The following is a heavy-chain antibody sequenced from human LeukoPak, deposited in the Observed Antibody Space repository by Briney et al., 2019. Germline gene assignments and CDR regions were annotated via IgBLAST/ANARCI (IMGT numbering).Heavy chain of an antibody. V-gene: IGHV4-4*07. CDR2: IYTSGST. J-gene: IGHJ4*02. CDR1: GGSFSSYY. D-gene: IGHD6-19*01. Sequence: PSGTLCLTCTASGGSFSSYYWSWIRQAPGKGLEWVARIYTSGSTNYNPSLKSRVTMSVDTSKNQYSLKLSSVTAADTAVYYCARDIAYSSGWQCFDYWGQGTLVTVSS. CDR3: ARDIAYSSGWQCFDY.